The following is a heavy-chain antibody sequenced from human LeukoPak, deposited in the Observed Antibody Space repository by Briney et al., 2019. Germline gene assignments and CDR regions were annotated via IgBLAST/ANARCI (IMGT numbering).Heavy chain of an antibody. V-gene: IGHV3-48*03. D-gene: IGHD3-16*02. CDR3: ARSMGGINY. J-gene: IGHJ4*02. Sequence: PGGSLRLSCAASGFTFSSYEMSWVRQAPGKGLALVSYISPRGDTVYYADSVKGRFTISRDNAKNSLNLQMNSLRAEDTAVYYCARSMGGINYWGQGTLVTVSS. CDR1: GFTFSSYE. CDR2: ISPRGDTV.